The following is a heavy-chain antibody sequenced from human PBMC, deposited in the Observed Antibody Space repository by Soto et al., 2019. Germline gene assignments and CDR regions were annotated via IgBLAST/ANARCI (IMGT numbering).Heavy chain of an antibody. CDR2: IRSKAYGGTT. CDR1: GFTFGDYA. Sequence: GGSLRLSCTAPGFTFGDYAMSWVRQAPGKGLEWGGFIRSKAYGGTTEYAASVKGRFTISRDDSKSIAYLQMNSLKTEDTAVYYCTRVGYYYESSGYGPNWGQGTLVTVSS. CDR3: TRVGYYYESSGYGPN. J-gene: IGHJ4*02. D-gene: IGHD3-22*01. V-gene: IGHV3-49*04.